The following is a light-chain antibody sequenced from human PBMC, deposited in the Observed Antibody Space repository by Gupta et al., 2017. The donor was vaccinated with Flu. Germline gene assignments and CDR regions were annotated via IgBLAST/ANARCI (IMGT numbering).Light chain of an antibody. CDR3: QQSYSVPWT. CDR2: AAS. CDR1: QSTSTY. V-gene: IGKV1-39*01. Sequence: DIQMTQSPSSLSASIGDRVTITCRASQSTSTYLNWYQQQPGKAPKLLIYAASSLQSGVPSRFSGNGSGTDFTLTITSLQSEDFATYYCQQSYSVPWTFGQGTKVEIK. J-gene: IGKJ1*01.